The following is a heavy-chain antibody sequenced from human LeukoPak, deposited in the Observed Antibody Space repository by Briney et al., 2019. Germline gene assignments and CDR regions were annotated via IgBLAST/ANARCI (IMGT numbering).Heavy chain of an antibody. Sequence: PSETLSLTCAVYGGSFSGYYWSWIRQPPGKGLEWIGEINHSGVTNSNPSLKSRVTISVDTSKNQFSLKLNSVTAADTAVYFCARYYCPGGSCSHFDYWGQGALVTVSS. D-gene: IGHD2-8*02. CDR2: INHSGVT. V-gene: IGHV4-34*01. CDR1: GGSFSGYY. CDR3: ARYYCPGGSCSHFDY. J-gene: IGHJ4*02.